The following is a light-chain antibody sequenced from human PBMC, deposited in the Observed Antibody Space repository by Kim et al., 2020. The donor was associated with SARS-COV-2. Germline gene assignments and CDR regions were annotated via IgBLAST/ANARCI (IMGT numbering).Light chain of an antibody. CDR2: DTN. CDR1: TGAVTSGHY. V-gene: IGLV7-46*01. CDR3: LLAYNGAPVV. Sequence: GETVTLTCGSSTGAVTSGHYPYWIQQKAGQAPRTLIYDTNNKHSWTPARFSGSLLGGKAALTLSGAQTEDEGDYYCLLAYNGAPVVFGGGTQLTVL. J-gene: IGLJ2*01.